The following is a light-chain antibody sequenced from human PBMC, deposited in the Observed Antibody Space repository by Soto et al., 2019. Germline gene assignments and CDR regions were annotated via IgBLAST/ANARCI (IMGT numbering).Light chain of an antibody. CDR2: GAS. J-gene: IGKJ4*01. CDR3: QQYNNWPLT. V-gene: IGKV3-15*01. CDR1: QSVSSY. Sequence: ERATVSCRASQSVSSYFAWYQQKPGQAPRLLIYGASNRATGIPARFSGSGSGTEFTLTISSLQSEDFAVYYCQQYNNWPLTFGGGTKVDIK.